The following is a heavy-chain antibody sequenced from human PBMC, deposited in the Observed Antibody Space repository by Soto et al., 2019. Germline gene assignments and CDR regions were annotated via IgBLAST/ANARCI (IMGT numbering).Heavy chain of an antibody. CDR1: GYTFTSYG. CDR2: ISAYNGNT. Sequence: ASVKVSCKASGYTFTSYGISWVRQAPGQGLEWMGWISAYNGNTNYAQKLQGRVTMTTDTSTSTAYMELRSLRSDDTAVYYCAAYSSGPDAFDIWGQGTMVTVSS. V-gene: IGHV1-18*01. CDR3: AAYSSGPDAFDI. J-gene: IGHJ3*02. D-gene: IGHD6-19*01.